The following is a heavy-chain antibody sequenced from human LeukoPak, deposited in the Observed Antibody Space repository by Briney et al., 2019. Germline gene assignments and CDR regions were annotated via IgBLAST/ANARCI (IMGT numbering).Heavy chain of an antibody. J-gene: IGHJ4*02. CDR1: GFTFSSYW. V-gene: IGHV3-21*01. CDR2: ISSSSSYI. Sequence: GGSLRLSCAASGFTFSSYWMHWVRQAPGKGLEWVSSISSSSSYIYYADSVKGRFTISRDNAKNSLYLQMNSLRAEDTAVYYCARSIAVAGTYWGQGTLVTVSS. CDR3: ARSIAVAGTY. D-gene: IGHD6-19*01.